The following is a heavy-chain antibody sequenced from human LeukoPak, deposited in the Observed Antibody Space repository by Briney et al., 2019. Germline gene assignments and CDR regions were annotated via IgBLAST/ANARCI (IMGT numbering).Heavy chain of an antibody. CDR1: GYSFTSYW. Sequence: GESLNISCKGSGYSFTSYWIGWVRQMPGKGLEWMGIIYPGDSDTRYSPSFQGQVTISADKSISTAYLQWSSLKASDTAMYFCARLAGAYCGGDCYSAFGYWGQGTLVTVSS. V-gene: IGHV5-51*01. D-gene: IGHD2-21*02. CDR3: ARLAGAYCGGDCYSAFGY. J-gene: IGHJ4*02. CDR2: IYPGDSDT.